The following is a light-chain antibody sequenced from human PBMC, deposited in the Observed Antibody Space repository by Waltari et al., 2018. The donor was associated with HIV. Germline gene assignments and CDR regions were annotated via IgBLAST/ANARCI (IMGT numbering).Light chain of an antibody. Sequence: QSALTQPASVSGPPGQSITISCTGTSSDVGGYNYVSWYQQHPGKAPKLMIYDVSKRPSGVSNRFSGSKSGNTASLTISGLQAEDEADYYCSSYTSSSTPLVVFGGGTKLTVL. J-gene: IGLJ2*01. V-gene: IGLV2-14*03. CDR1: SSDVGGYNY. CDR2: DVS. CDR3: SSYTSSSTPLVV.